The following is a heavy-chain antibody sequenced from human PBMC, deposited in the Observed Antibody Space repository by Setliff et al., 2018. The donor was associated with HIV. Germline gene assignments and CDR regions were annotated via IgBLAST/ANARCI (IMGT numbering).Heavy chain of an antibody. CDR3: ASLTDYGGDSGSH. CDR1: GGSMSNYY. Sequence: ETLSLTCSVSGGSMSNYYWSWVRQPPGKGLEWIGDIFHTGSSTYNPSLKSRVSLSVDTSKNQFSLRLSAVTAADTAVYYCASLTDYGGDSGSHWGQRTLVTVSS. D-gene: IGHD4-17*01. J-gene: IGHJ4*02. V-gene: IGHV4-59*01. CDR2: IFHTGSS.